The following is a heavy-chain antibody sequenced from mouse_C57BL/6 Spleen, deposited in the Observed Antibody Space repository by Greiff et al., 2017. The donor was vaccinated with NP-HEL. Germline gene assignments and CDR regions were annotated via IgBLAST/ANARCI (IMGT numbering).Heavy chain of an antibody. J-gene: IGHJ2*01. CDR1: GYTFTDYN. CDR2: INPNNGGT. D-gene: IGHD2-5*01. V-gene: IGHV1-22*01. CDR3: ARFAYYSNVFDY. Sequence: VQLKESGPELVKPGASVKMSCKASGYTFTDYNMHWVKQSHGKSLEWIGYINPNNGGTSYNQKFKGKATLTVNKSSSTAYMELRSLTSEDSAVYYCARFAYYSNVFDYWGQGTTLTVSS.